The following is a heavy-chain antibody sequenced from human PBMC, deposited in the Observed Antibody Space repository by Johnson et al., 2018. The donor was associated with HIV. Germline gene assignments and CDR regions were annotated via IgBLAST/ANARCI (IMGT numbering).Heavy chain of an antibody. V-gene: IGHV3-30-3*01. CDR3: ARGYCSGGSCYSEYAFDI. J-gene: IGHJ3*02. D-gene: IGHD2-15*01. Sequence: QVQLVESGGGVVQPGRSLRLSCAASGFTFSSYAMHWVRQAPGKGLEWVAVISYDGSNNYYADSVKGRFTISRDNSKNTLYLQMNSLRAEDTAVYYCARGYCSGGSCYSEYAFDIWGQGTMVTVSS. CDR1: GFTFSSYA. CDR2: ISYDGSNN.